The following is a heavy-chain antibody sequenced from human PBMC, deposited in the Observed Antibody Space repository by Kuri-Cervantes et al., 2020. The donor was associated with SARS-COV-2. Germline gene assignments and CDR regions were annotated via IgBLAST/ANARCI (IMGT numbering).Heavy chain of an antibody. CDR1: GYTFTSYY. CDR2: INPSGGST. J-gene: IGHJ6*02. CDR3: ARDQYSSGFARYGMDV. V-gene: IGHV1-46*01. D-gene: IGHD6-19*01. Sequence: ASVKVSCKASGYTFTSYYMHWVRQAPGQGLEWMGIINPSGGSTSYAQKFQGRVTMTRDTSTSTVYMELSSLRSDDTAVYYCARDQYSSGFARYGMDVWGQGTTVTVSS.